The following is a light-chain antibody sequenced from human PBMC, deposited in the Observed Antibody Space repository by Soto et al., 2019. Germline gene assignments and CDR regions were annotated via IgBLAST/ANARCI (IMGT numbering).Light chain of an antibody. J-gene: IGKJ5*01. V-gene: IGKV3-11*01. CDR1: QSISSF. CDR2: GAS. Sequence: EIVFTQSPATLSLSPGERATPSCRASQSISSFLAWYQQKPGQAPRLLIYGASNRATGIPARFSGSGSGTDFTLTISSLEPEDFAVYYCQQHFNGPITFGQGTRLEIK. CDR3: QQHFNGPIT.